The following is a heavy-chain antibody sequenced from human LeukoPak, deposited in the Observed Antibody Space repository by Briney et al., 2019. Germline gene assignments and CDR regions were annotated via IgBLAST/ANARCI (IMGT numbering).Heavy chain of an antibody. D-gene: IGHD2-15*01. J-gene: IGHJ5*02. V-gene: IGHV1-18*01. CDR3: ARGEYCSGGACYFRVSNWFDP. CDR2: ISAYNGDT. Sequence: ASVKVSCKASGYTFSKYIISWVRQAPGQGLEWMGWISAYNGDTNYAQRFQGRVIMTTDTSTSTAYMDLRTLRSDDTAIYYCARGEYCSGGACYFRVSNWFDPWGQGTLITVSS. CDR1: GYTFSKYI.